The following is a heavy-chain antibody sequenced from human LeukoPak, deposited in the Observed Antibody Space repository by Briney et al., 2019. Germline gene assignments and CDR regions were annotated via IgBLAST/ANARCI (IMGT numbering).Heavy chain of an antibody. V-gene: IGHV1-46*01. D-gene: IGHD6-13*01. J-gene: IGHJ4*02. CDR1: GYSFTSYY. CDR2: INPSGGST. CDR3: ARDPPAAGIPFDY. Sequence: ASVKVSCKASGYSFTSYYMHWVRQAPGQGLEWMGIINPSGGSTSYAQKFQDRVTVTRDMSTSTVYMELSSLRSEDTAVYYCARDPPAAGIPFDYWGQGTLVTVSS.